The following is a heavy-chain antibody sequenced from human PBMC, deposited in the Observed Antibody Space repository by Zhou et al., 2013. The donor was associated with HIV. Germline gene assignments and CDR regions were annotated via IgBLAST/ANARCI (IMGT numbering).Heavy chain of an antibody. CDR1: GYTFTTSD. Sequence: QVQLVQSGAEVKKPGASVKVSCKASGYTFTTSDIHWVRQAPGQGLEWMGWISGYNGNTNYAQKFQGRVTMTTDTSTSTAYMELRSLRSDDTAVYYCARDFVAVVAPFDYWGQGTLVTVSS. V-gene: IGHV1-18*01. CDR2: ISGYNGNT. CDR3: ARDFVAVVAPFDY. D-gene: IGHD2-15*01. J-gene: IGHJ4*02.